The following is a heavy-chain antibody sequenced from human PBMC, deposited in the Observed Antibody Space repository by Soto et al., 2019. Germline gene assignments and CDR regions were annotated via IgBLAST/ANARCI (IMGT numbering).Heavy chain of an antibody. V-gene: IGHV1-18*01. J-gene: IGHJ4*02. Sequence: QVQLVQSGAEVKKPGASVKVSCKASGYTFTSYGISWVRQAPGQGLEWMGWVNAYNGNTNYAQKFQGRVTMTTDTTTSTAFMEVRSLRSDGTAVDCCSREAVSGRTEFDNWGEGSLVTVSS. CDR1: GYTFTSYG. CDR2: VNAYNGNT. D-gene: IGHD6-19*01. CDR3: SREAVSGRTEFDN.